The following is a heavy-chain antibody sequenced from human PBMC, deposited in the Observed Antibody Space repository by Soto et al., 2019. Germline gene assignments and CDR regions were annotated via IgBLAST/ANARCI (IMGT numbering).Heavy chain of an antibody. CDR3: AKARCSTTNCYVPDY. CDR1: GLTFSIHS. V-gene: IGHV3-23*01. D-gene: IGHD2-2*01. Sequence: GGSLRLSCAASGLTFSIHSLSWVRTAPGKGLEWVSGISGTGQSTHYADSVRGRFTISRDNSRSTLYLHMNSLRVEDTAVFYCAKARCSTTNCYVPDYWGQGTLVTVSS. J-gene: IGHJ4*02. CDR2: ISGTGQST.